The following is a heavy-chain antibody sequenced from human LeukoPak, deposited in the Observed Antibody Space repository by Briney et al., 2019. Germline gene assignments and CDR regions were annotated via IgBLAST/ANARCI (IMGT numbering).Heavy chain of an antibody. V-gene: IGHV4-34*01. CDR3: ARSRSGTFDY. J-gene: IGHJ4*02. Sequence: SETLSLTCAVYGGSFSGYYWSWIRQPPGKGLEWIGEINHSGSTNYNPSLKSRVTISVDTSKNQFSLKLSSVTAADTAVYYCARSRSGTFDYWGQGTLVTISS. CDR1: GGSFSGYY. CDR2: INHSGST. D-gene: IGHD3-10*01.